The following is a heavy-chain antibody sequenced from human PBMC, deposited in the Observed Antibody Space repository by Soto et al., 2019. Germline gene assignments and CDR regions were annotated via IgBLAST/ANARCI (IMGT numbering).Heavy chain of an antibody. CDR1: GFTFSSYA. D-gene: IGHD2-15*01. J-gene: IGHJ6*02. Sequence: GGSLRLSCAASGFTFSSYAMSWVRQAPGKGLEWVSAISGSGDSTYYADSVKGRFTISRDNSKNTLYLQMNSLRAEDTAVYYCARALGYCSGGSCYPYYYGMAVWGQGTTVPVSS. CDR2: ISGSGDST. V-gene: IGHV3-23*01. CDR3: ARALGYCSGGSCYPYYYGMAV.